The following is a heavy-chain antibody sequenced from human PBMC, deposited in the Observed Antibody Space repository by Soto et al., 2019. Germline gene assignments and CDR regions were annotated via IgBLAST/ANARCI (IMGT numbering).Heavy chain of an antibody. CDR2: IYHSGST. CDR1: GGSISSGGYS. V-gene: IGHV4-30-2*01. Sequence: QLQLQESGSGLVKPSQTLSLTCAVSGGSISSGGYSWSWIRQPPGKGLEWIGYIYHSGSTYYNPSLNSLFTIAVDRSKNQFSLKLSSVAAADTAVYYCARGGNGVTTEDYFDYWGQGTLVTVSS. D-gene: IGHD4-17*01. CDR3: ARGGNGVTTEDYFDY. J-gene: IGHJ4*02.